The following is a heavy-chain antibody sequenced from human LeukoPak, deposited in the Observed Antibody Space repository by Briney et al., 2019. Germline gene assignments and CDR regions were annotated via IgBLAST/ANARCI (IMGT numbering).Heavy chain of an antibody. J-gene: IGHJ6*03. CDR3: ARDVPYYYGSGSYSVPGGYYYMDV. Sequence: GASVKVSCKASGYTFTSYGISWVRQAPGQGLEWMGWISAYNGNTNYAQKLQGRVTMTTDTSTSTAYMELRSLRSDDTAVYYCARDVPYYYGSGSYSVPGGYYYMDVWGKGTTVTISS. D-gene: IGHD3-10*01. CDR2: ISAYNGNT. V-gene: IGHV1-18*01. CDR1: GYTFTSYG.